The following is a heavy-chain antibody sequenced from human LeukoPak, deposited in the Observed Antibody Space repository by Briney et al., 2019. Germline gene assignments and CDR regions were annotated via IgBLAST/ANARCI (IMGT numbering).Heavy chain of an antibody. CDR1: GFTFSSYW. J-gene: IGHJ5*02. CDR3: ARDPRNVGLAP. Sequence: GGSLRLSCAASGFTFSSYWMYWVRQAPGKGLMYISRNNGDGSTTNYADVVKGRFTMSRDNVKNTLYLQMNSLRVEDTAVYYCARDPRNVGLAPWGQGTLVTVSS. CDR2: NNGDGSTT. V-gene: IGHV3-74*01. D-gene: IGHD2-15*01.